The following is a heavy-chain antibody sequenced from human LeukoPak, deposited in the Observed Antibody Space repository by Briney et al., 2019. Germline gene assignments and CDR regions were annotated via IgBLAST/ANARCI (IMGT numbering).Heavy chain of an antibody. J-gene: IGHJ4*02. D-gene: IGHD3-10*01. V-gene: IGHV4-39*07. CDR1: GGSISSSSYY. Sequence: SETLSLTCTVSGGSISSSSYYWAWIRQPPGKGLEWIGSIHYSGSTYYNPSLQSRVTISIDTSKNQFSLKLRFVTAADTAVYYCARGIRFGELSHLDYWGQGTLVTVSS. CDR2: IHYSGST. CDR3: ARGIRFGELSHLDY.